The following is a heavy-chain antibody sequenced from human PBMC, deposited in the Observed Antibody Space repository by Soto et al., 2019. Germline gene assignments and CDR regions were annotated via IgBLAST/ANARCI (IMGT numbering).Heavy chain of an antibody. CDR2: ISGSGGST. V-gene: IGHV3-23*01. CDR1: GFPFSSYS. D-gene: IGHD1-1*01. CDR3: AKAAQTSANEI. J-gene: IGHJ4*02. Sequence: LRLSCAASGFPFSSYSMSCVRQAPGKGLEWVSAISGSGGSTYYADSVKGRFTISRDNSKNTLYLQMNSLRAEDTAVNYCAKAAQTSANEIWGQGTLVTVSS.